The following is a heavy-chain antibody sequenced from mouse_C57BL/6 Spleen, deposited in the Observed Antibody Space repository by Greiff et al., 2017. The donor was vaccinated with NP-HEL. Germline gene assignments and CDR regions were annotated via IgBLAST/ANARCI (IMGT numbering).Heavy chain of an antibody. CDR3: ARTGTDAMDY. CDR2: IYPGDGDT. CDR1: GYAFSSSW. Sequence: RVEPGASVKISCKASGYAFSSSWMNWVKQRPGKGLEWIGRIYPGDGDTNYNGKFKGKATLTADKSSSTAYMQLSSLTSEDSAVYFCARTGTDAMDYWGQGTSVTVSS. V-gene: IGHV1-82*01. J-gene: IGHJ4*01. D-gene: IGHD4-1*01.